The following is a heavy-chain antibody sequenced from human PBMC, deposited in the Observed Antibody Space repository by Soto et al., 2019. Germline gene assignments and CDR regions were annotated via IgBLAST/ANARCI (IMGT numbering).Heavy chain of an antibody. V-gene: IGHV4-34*01. CDR2: INDSEST. Sequence: SETLSLTCAVYGGSFSGHYWSWIRQPPGKGLEWIGEINDSESTNYNPSLKSRVTTSVDRSKNQFSLKLTSVTAADTAIYYCARGDSRRRDRGLWSASIDYYYYGMDVWGQGTTVTVSS. D-gene: IGHD3-3*01. CDR3: ARGDSRRRDRGLWSASIDYYYYGMDV. J-gene: IGHJ6*02. CDR1: GGSFSGHY.